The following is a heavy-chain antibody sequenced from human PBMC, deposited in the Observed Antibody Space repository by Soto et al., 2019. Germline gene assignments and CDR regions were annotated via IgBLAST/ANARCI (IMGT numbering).Heavy chain of an antibody. J-gene: IGHJ4*02. D-gene: IGHD2-21*02. Sequence: QVQLVESGGGVGQPGGSLRLSCAASGFDFSGHAMHWVRQPPGKGPEWLATVSFDGGDEFYADSVKGRFTISRDNSKSSVFLQMNSLTVEDTATYYCVIFSGGDCYNHWGQGTQVAVSS. V-gene: IGHV3-30-3*01. CDR2: VSFDGGDE. CDR1: GFDFSGHA. CDR3: VIFSGGDCYNH.